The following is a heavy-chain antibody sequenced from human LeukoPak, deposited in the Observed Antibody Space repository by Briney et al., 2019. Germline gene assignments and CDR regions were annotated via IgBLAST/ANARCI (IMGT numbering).Heavy chain of an antibody. CDR1: GYTFTSYG. D-gene: IGHD3-22*01. CDR3: ARDYYDSSGFPFGT. Sequence: ASVNVSCKASGYTFTSYGISWVRQAPGQGLEWMGWISAYNGNTNYAQKLQGRVTMTTDTSTSTAYMELSSLRSEDTAVYYCARDYYDSSGFPFGTWGQGTLVTVSS. J-gene: IGHJ4*02. V-gene: IGHV1-18*01. CDR2: ISAYNGNT.